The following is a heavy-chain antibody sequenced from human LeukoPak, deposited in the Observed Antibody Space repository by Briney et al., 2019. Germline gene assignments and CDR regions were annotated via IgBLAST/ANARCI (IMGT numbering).Heavy chain of an antibody. J-gene: IGHJ4*02. CDR2: IGTTMTNI. CDR1: GFSFSTYP. CDR3: ATYYDSRGYDFDY. V-gene: IGHV3-21*01. Sequence: GGSLRLSCAASGFSFSTYPMKWVRQAPGKGLEWVSSIGTTMTNIYYADSVKGRFTISRGNANNSLYLEMNSLRAEDTAVCYCATYYDSRGYDFDYWGQGTLVTVSS. D-gene: IGHD3-22*01.